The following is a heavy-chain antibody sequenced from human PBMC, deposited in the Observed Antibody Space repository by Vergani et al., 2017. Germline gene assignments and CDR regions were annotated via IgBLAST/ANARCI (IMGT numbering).Heavy chain of an antibody. CDR3: ARDSSSWYSHEYFQH. J-gene: IGHJ1*01. Sequence: EVQLVESGGGLVQPGGSLRLSCAASGFTFSSYSMNWVRQAPGKGLEWVSYISSSSSTIYYADSVKGRFTISRDNAKNSLYLQMNSLRAEDTAVYYCARDSSSWYSHEYFQHWGQGTLVTVSS. CDR1: GFTFSSYS. V-gene: IGHV3-48*01. D-gene: IGHD6-13*01. CDR2: ISSSSSTI.